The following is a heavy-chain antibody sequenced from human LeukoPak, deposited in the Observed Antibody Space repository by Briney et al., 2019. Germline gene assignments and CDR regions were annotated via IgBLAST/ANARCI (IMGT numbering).Heavy chain of an antibody. Sequence: GGSLRLSCAASGFTFSSYWMSWVRQAPGKGLEWVANIKQDGSEKYYVDSVKGRSTISRDNAKNSLYLQMNSLRAEDTAVYYCARVVGNYGSGSYHYDMDVWGQGTTVTVSS. D-gene: IGHD3-10*01. CDR3: ARVVGNYGSGSYHYDMDV. J-gene: IGHJ6*02. CDR1: GFTFSSYW. CDR2: IKQDGSEK. V-gene: IGHV3-7*03.